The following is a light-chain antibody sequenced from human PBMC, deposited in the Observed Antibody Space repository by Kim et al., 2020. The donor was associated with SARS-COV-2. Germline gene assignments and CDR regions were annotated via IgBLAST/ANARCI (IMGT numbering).Light chain of an antibody. V-gene: IGKV1-39*01. J-gene: IGKJ2*01. CDR3: QQSYRIPLV. CDR1: QSVDKY. Sequence: SASVGDRVTITCRASQSVDKYLHWYQQRPGKAPRLLINAASGLQSGVPSRFSGSGFGTDFTLTISSVQPEDFATYYCQQSYRIPLVFGQGTKLEI. CDR2: AAS.